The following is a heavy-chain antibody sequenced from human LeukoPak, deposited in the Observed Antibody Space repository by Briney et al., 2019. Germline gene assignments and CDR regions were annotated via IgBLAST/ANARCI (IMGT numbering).Heavy chain of an antibody. CDR2: ISGSGGST. J-gene: IGHJ4*02. CDR1: GFTSSSYA. D-gene: IGHD3-3*01. Sequence: PGGSLRLSCAASGFTSSSYAMSWVRQAPGKGLEWVSAISGSGGSTYYADSVKGRFTISRDNSKNTLYLQMSSLRAEDTAVYYCAKTLNYDFWSGYYANFDYWGQGTLVTVSS. CDR3: AKTLNYDFWSGYYANFDY. V-gene: IGHV3-23*01.